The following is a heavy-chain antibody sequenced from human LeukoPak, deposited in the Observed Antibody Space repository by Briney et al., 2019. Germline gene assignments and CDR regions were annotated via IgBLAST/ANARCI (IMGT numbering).Heavy chain of an antibody. CDR2: ISSSSSTI. V-gene: IGHV3-48*04. J-gene: IGHJ4*02. CDR3: AKEPAGLVVVPAAQGLLDY. D-gene: IGHD2-2*01. CDR1: GFTFSSYS. Sequence: PSGGSLRLSWAASGFTFSSYSMNWVRQAPGEGLEWVSYISSSSSTIYYADSVKGRFTISRDNAKNSLYLQMNSLRAEDTAVYYCAKEPAGLVVVPAAQGLLDYWGQGTLVTVSS.